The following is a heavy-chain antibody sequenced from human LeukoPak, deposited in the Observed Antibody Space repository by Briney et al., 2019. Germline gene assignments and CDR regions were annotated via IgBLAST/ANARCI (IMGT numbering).Heavy chain of an antibody. V-gene: IGHV1-8*01. CDR3: ARGLGRLRGGYYWNY. CDR2: RNPNSGNT. J-gene: IGHJ4*02. D-gene: IGHD3-22*01. CDR1: GYTFTSYD. Sequence: ASVKVSCKASGYTFTSYDINWVRQATGQGLEWMGWRNPNSGNTGYAQKFQGRVTMTRNTSISTACMELSSLRSEDTAVYYCARGLGRLRGGYYWNYWGQGTLVTVSS.